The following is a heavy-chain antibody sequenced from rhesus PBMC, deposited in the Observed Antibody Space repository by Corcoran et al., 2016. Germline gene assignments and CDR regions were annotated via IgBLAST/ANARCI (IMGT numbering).Heavy chain of an antibody. D-gene: IGHD4-35*01. J-gene: IGHJ2*01. V-gene: IGHV4-80*01. CDR3: ASNYGNYWYFDL. Sequence: VQLVESGPGLVKPSETLSLTCAVSGGSFSSYWWSWIRQPPGKGLEWIGEINGNSGSTNYNPSLKSRVTISKDASKNQFSLKLSSVTAADTAVYYCASNYGNYWYFDLWGPGTPITISS. CDR2: INGNSGST. CDR1: GGSFSSYW.